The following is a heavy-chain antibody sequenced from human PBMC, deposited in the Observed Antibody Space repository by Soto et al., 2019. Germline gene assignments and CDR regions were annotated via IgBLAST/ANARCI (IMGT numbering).Heavy chain of an antibody. J-gene: IGHJ6*02. CDR1: GYTFTRSG. V-gene: IGHV1-18*01. CDR3: AREGQAPYYYYGMDV. Sequence: GASVKVSCKASGYTFTRSGISWVRQAPGQGLEWMGWISGYNGNTKYAEKFQGRVTMTTDTSTSTAHMELRSLRSDDTAVYYCAREGQAPYYYYGMDVWGQGTAVTVSS. CDR2: ISGYNGNT.